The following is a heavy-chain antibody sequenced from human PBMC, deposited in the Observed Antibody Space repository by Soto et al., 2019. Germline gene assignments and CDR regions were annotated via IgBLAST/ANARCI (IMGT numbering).Heavy chain of an antibody. Sequence: PSETLSLTCTVSGGSISSSSYYWGWIRQPPGKGLEWIGSIYYSGSTNYNPSLKSRVTISVDTSKKQFSLKLTSVTAADTAVYYCSRVGGYYGDYPNFDYWGQGTRVTVSS. D-gene: IGHD4-17*01. CDR3: SRVGGYYGDYPNFDY. CDR1: GGSISSSSYY. V-gene: IGHV4-39*07. J-gene: IGHJ4*02. CDR2: IYYSGST.